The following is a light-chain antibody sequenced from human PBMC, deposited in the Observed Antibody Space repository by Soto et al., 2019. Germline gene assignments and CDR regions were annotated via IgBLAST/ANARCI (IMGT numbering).Light chain of an antibody. CDR3: QQCNNSPLT. Sequence: EIVLTQSPATLSLSPGERATLSCRASQSVSSYLAWYQQKPGQAPMLLIYDASNRESGIPAWFSGSGSGTDFTLTISSLEPEDFAVYYCQQCNNSPLTFGGGTKVEIK. CDR2: DAS. CDR1: QSVSSY. V-gene: IGKV3-11*01. J-gene: IGKJ4*01.